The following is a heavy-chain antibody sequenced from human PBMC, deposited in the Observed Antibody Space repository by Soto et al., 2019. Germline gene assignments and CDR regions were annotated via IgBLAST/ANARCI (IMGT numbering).Heavy chain of an antibody. D-gene: IGHD3-16*01. CDR2: ISYDGSNK. CDR3: ARGLYDYVWGRSPGFDY. Sequence: VGSLRLSCAASGFTFSSYGMHWVRQAPGKGLEWVAVISYDGSNKYYADSVKGRFTISRDNSKNTLYLQMNSLRAEDTAVYYCARGLYDYVWGRSPGFDYWGQGTLVTVSS. CDR1: GFTFSSYG. J-gene: IGHJ4*02. V-gene: IGHV3-30*03.